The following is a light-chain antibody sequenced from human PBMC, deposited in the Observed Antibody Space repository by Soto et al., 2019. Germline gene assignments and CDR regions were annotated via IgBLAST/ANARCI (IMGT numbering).Light chain of an antibody. CDR2: AAS. CDR3: QQSYSPLQT. Sequence: DIPMTQSPPSLSASVGDRVTITCRASESISRYLNWYHQKPGKAPKLLIYAASTLQSGAPSRFSGSGSGTDFTLTISSLQPEDFATYHCQQSYSPLQTFGQGTKVEIK. CDR1: ESISRY. J-gene: IGKJ1*01. V-gene: IGKV1-39*01.